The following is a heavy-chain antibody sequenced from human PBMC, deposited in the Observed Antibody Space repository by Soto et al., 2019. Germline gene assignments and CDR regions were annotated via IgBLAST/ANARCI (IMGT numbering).Heavy chain of an antibody. CDR2: INYSGTT. J-gene: IGHJ6*02. CDR1: GGSFSSDSFI. CDR3: ARDHKWDGMDV. D-gene: IGHD1-26*01. Sequence: SETLSLTCPVSGGSFSSDSFIWSWVRQFPGKGLEWIGYINYSGTTYYNPSLRSRITMSVDTSKNQFSLNLSSVTAADTAVYYCARDHKWDGMDVWGQGTTVTVSS. V-gene: IGHV4-31*03.